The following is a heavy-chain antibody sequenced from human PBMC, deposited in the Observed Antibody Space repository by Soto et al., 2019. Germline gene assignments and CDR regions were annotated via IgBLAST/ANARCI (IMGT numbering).Heavy chain of an antibody. D-gene: IGHD6-13*01. CDR2: ISWDGGST. J-gene: IGHJ4*02. Sequence: EVQLVESGGVVVQPGGSLRLSCAASGFTFDDYAMHWVRQAPGKGLELVSLISWDGGSTYYADSVKGRFTITRDNSKNSLYLQMNSLRAEDTALYYCAKARGSSSWDFDYWGQGTLVTVSS. V-gene: IGHV3-43D*04. CDR1: GFTFDDYA. CDR3: AKARGSSSWDFDY.